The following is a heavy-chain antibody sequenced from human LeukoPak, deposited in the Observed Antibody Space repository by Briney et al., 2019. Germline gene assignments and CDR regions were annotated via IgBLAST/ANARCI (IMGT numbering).Heavy chain of an antibody. CDR1: GFTVSNWA. V-gene: IGHV3-30*04. CDR2: ISYDGSNK. Sequence: GGSLRLSCAASGFTVSNWAIHWVRQAPGKGLEWVAAISYDGSNKFYADSVKGRFTISRDNAKNSLYLQMNSLRAEDTAVYYCARGSESLFDYWGQGTLVTVSS. J-gene: IGHJ4*02. CDR3: ARGSESLFDY.